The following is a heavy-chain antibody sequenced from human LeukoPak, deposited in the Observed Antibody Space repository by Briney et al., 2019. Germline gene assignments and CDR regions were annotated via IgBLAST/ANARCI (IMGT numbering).Heavy chain of an antibody. CDR3: ARGEAGRSWFDP. CDR2: IYDRGGT. Sequence: SETLSLTCVVSGGSISTYYWNWIRQSPGKGLEWIGSIYDRGGTNYSPSLKGRVIMSLDMSKNQFSLKLNSVTAADTAVYYCARGEAGRSWFDPWGQGTLVTVSS. D-gene: IGHD1-26*01. V-gene: IGHV4-59*01. J-gene: IGHJ5*02. CDR1: GGSISTYY.